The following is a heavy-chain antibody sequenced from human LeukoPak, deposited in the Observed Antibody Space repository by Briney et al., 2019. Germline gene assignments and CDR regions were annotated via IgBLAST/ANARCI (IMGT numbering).Heavy chain of an antibody. CDR2: ISVSGGST. CDR1: GFVFSNYA. J-gene: IGHJ3*02. CDR3: AKDRSGYDPHDAFDI. D-gene: IGHD5-12*01. Sequence: GGSLRLSCAASGFVFSNYAMSWVRQAPGKGLEWVSAISVSGGSTYYADSVKGRFTISRDNSKNTLYLQMNGLRAEDTAVYYCAKDRSGYDPHDAFDIWGQGTMVTVSS. V-gene: IGHV3-23*01.